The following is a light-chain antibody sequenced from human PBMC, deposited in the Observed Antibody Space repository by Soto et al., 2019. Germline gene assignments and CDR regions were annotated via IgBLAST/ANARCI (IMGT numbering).Light chain of an antibody. Sequence: QSALTQPASVSGSPGQSITISCTGTSDNYVSWYQQHPGKVPKLMIYGVTNQPSGVSDRFSGSKSGNTASLTISGLQTEDEADYYCSSYTNSRTLLFGAGTKVTVL. CDR2: GVT. J-gene: IGLJ1*01. CDR3: SSYTNSRTLL. V-gene: IGLV2-14*01. CDR1: SDNY.